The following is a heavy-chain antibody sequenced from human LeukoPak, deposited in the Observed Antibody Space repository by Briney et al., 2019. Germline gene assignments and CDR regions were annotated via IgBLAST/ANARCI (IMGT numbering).Heavy chain of an antibody. V-gene: IGHV3-11*01. CDR1: GFTFNDYY. D-gene: IGHD2-21*01. J-gene: IGHJ4*02. Sequence: GGSLRLSCAASGFTFNDYYLTWIRQAPGKGLEWVSYIGSSGNIIYYADSVKGRFTISRDNAKNSLYLQMNSLRGEDTAVYYCAKDFRIGYSAHFDYWGQGALVTVSS. CDR3: AKDFRIGYSAHFDY. CDR2: IGSSGNII.